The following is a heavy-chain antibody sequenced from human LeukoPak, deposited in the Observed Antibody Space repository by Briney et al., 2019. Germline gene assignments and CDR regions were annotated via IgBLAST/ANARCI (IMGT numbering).Heavy chain of an antibody. CDR2: MNPNSGNT. Sequence: ASVKVSCKASGYTFTSYDINWVRQATGQGLEWMGWMNPNSGNTGYAQKFQGRVTMTRNTSISTAYMELSSLRAEDTAVYYCARDWDSGSYPPPPRYWGQGTLVTVSS. CDR3: ARDWDSGSYPPPPRY. D-gene: IGHD1-26*01. J-gene: IGHJ4*02. CDR1: GYTFTSYD. V-gene: IGHV1-8*01.